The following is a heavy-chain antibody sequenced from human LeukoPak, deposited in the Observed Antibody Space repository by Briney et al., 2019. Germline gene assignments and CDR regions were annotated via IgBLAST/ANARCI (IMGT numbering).Heavy chain of an antibody. Sequence: GGPLSLYCAVSGFPFSDFAMSWVRQGPGKGLEWVSTISGGGDNTYFADSVKGRFTISRDNSKNTLFLQMVSLRDEDTAVYYCAKFEGALLGNYYMDVWGKGTTVTVSS. CDR2: ISGGGDNT. CDR3: AKFEGALLGNYYMDV. CDR1: GFPFSDFA. V-gene: IGHV3-23*01. J-gene: IGHJ6*03.